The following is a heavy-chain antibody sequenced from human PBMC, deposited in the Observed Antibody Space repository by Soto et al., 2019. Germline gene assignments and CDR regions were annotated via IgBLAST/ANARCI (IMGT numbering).Heavy chain of an antibody. CDR3: AKDYLFVGDYFDY. CDR1: GFTFSSYA. CDR2: ISGSGGST. Sequence: EVQLLESGGGLVQPGGSLRLSCAASGFTFSSYAMSWVRQAPGKGLEWVSAISGSGGSTYYADSVKGRFTISRDNSKDTLYLQMNSLRAEDTAVYYCAKDYLFVGDYFDYWGQGALVTVSS. J-gene: IGHJ4*02. D-gene: IGHD1-26*01. V-gene: IGHV3-23*01.